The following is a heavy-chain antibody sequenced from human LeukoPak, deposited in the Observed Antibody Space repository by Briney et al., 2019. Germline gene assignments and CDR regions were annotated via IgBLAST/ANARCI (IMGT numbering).Heavy chain of an antibody. Sequence: GGSLGLSCAASGFTFSSSVMSWVRQAPGKGLEWVSTISGSGSNTYYADSVKGRFTISRDNSKSTLHLQMNSLRAEDTAVYYCAKLVAHWGQGTLVTVSS. CDR2: ISGSGSNT. CDR1: GFTFSSSV. CDR3: AKLVAH. V-gene: IGHV3-23*01. D-gene: IGHD5-12*01. J-gene: IGHJ4*02.